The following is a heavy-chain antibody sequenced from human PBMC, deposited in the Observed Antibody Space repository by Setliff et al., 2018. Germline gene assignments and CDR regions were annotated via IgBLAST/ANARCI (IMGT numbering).Heavy chain of an antibody. V-gene: IGHV2-70*04. CDR1: GFSLNTTGIR. D-gene: IGHD6-19*01. CDR2: VDWDDDK. Sequence: SGPTLVNPTQTLTLTCTFSGFSLNTTGIRVNWIRQPPGKALEWIARVDWDDDKFYSPPLRTRLAISKDTSENQVVLTMTNMDPADTATYCCARSKGVAGIFDYWGQGTLVTVSS. CDR3: ARSKGVAGIFDY. J-gene: IGHJ4*02.